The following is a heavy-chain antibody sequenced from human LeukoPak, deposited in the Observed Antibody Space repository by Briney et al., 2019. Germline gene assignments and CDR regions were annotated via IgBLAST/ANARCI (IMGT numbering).Heavy chain of an antibody. J-gene: IGHJ6*04. CDR3: ARDRAYSSRANYYYYYGMDV. V-gene: IGHV4-59*01. Sequence: SETLSLTCTVSGGSISSYYWSWIRQPPGEGLEWIGYIYYSGSTNYNPSLKSRVTISVDTSKNQFSLKLSSVTAADTAVYYCARDRAYSSRANYYYYYGMDVWGKGTTVTVSS. D-gene: IGHD6-13*01. CDR2: IYYSGST. CDR1: GGSISSYY.